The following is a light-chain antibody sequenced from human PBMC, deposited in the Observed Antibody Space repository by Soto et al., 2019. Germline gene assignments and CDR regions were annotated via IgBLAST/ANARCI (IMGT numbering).Light chain of an antibody. V-gene: IGKV3D-15*01. Sequence: VLTQSPGTLSLSPGERASLSCRASQNVTSTYLAWYQQRPGQPPRLLIYAAFSRATGVPDRFSASGSGTEFTLTISSLQSEDFAVYYCQQYNNWPMYTFGQGTKLEIK. CDR1: QNVTSTY. J-gene: IGKJ2*01. CDR2: AAF. CDR3: QQYNNWPMYT.